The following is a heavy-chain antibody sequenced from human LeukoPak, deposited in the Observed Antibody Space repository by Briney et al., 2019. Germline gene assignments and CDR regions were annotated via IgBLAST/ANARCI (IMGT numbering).Heavy chain of an antibody. CDR1: GGSFSGDY. Sequence: SETLSLTCAVYGGSFSGDYWSWIRQPPRQWVEWIGEINHSGSTNYSQYLKSRVTISVDTSKNQFSLQLSSETAADTAVYYCARVPSVPYSYGRAVFDYWGQGTLVTVSS. CDR2: INHSGST. V-gene: IGHV4-34*01. J-gene: IGHJ4*02. CDR3: ARVPSVPYSYGRAVFDY. D-gene: IGHD5-18*01.